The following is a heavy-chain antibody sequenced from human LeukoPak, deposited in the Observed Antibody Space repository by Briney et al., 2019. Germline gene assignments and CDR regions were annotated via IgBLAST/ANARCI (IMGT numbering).Heavy chain of an antibody. V-gene: IGHV1-2*02. CDR1: GYTFTAYY. J-gene: IGHJ4*02. CDR3: ARDDGQGATDY. Sequence: ASVKVSCKASGYTFTAYYMHWVGQTPGQGLEWMGWINPNSGGTNYAQKFQGRVTMTRDTSISTAYMELSRLTSDDTAVFYCARDDGQGATDYWGQGTLVTVSS. D-gene: IGHD1-26*01. CDR2: INPNSGGT.